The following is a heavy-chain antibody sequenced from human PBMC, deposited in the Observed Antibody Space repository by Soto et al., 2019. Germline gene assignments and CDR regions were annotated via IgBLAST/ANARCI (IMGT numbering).Heavy chain of an antibody. Sequence: PXESLRLSGAASGFTFSSYEMNWVRQAPGKGLEWVSYISSSGSTIYYADSVKGRFTISRDNAKNSLYLQMNSLRAEDTAVYYCAILRFGDIWGQGTMVTVSS. J-gene: IGHJ3*02. CDR3: AILRFGDI. CDR2: ISSSGSTI. D-gene: IGHD3-10*01. V-gene: IGHV3-48*03. CDR1: GFTFSSYE.